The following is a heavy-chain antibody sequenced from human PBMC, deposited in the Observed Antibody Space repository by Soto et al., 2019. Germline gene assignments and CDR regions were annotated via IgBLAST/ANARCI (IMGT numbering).Heavy chain of an antibody. Sequence: SETLSLTCTVSGGSISSGGYYWSWIRQHPGKGLEWIGYIYYSGSTYYNPSLKSRVAISVDTSKNQFSLKLSSVTAADTAVYYCARARYNDDIVGVPAANNWFDPWCQGTLVTVSS. J-gene: IGHJ5*02. CDR1: GGSISSGGYY. D-gene: IGHD2-2*01. CDR3: ARARYNDDIVGVPAANNWFDP. CDR2: IYYSGST. V-gene: IGHV4-31*03.